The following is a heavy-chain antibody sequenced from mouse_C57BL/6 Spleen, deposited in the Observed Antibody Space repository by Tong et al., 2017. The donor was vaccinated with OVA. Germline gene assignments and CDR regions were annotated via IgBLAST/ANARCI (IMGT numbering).Heavy chain of an antibody. CDR2: INPYNGDT. Sequence: EVQLQESGPELVKPGDSVKISCKASGYSFTGYFMNWVMQSHGKSLEWIGRINPYNGDTFYNQKFKGKATLTVDKSSSTAHMELRSLTSEDSAVYYCARFYYDYGGYYAMDYWGQGTSVTVSS. V-gene: IGHV1-20*01. D-gene: IGHD2-4*01. CDR3: ARFYYDYGGYYAMDY. CDR1: GYSFTGYF. J-gene: IGHJ4*01.